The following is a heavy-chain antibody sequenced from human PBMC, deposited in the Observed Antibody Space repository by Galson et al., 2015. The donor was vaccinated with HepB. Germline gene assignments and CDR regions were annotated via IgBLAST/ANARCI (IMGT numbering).Heavy chain of an antibody. CDR2: TYYRSKWYN. V-gene: IGHV6-1*01. J-gene: IGHJ5*02. Sequence: CAISGDSVSSNSAAWNWIRQSPSRGLEWLGRTYYRSKWYNDYAVSVKSRITINPDTSKNQFSLQLNSVTAADTAVYYCARRLGGYCSSTSCPNWFDPWGQGTLVTVSS. CDR3: ARRLGGYCSSTSCPNWFDP. D-gene: IGHD2-2*03. CDR1: GDSVSSNSAA.